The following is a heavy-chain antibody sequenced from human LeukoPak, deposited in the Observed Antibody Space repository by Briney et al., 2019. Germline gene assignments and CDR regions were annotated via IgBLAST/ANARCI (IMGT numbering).Heavy chain of an antibody. CDR3: AHRRPLPQNDALDI. V-gene: IGHV2-5*01. D-gene: IGHD5/OR15-5a*01. CDR1: GFSLSTSGVG. CDR2: IYWNDDK. J-gene: IGHJ3*02. Sequence: SGPTLVNPTQTLTLTCTFSGFSLSTSGVGVGWIRQPPGKALEWLALIYWNDDKRYSPSLKSRLTITKDTSKNQVVLTMTNMDPVDTATYYCAHRRPLPQNDALDIWGQGTMVTVSS.